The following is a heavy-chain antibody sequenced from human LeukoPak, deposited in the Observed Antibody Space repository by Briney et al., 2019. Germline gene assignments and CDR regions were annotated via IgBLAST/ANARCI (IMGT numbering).Heavy chain of an antibody. J-gene: IGHJ4*02. D-gene: IGHD2-2*01. CDR2: IHYTGRT. CDR1: GGSISTDY. CDR3: ARLSVPAAMLEYFDY. Sequence: PSETLSLTCTVSGGSISTDYWNWIRQPPGKGLEWIGYIHYTGRTNYNPSLKSRLTISIDTSKNQFSLTLTSVTAADTAVYYCARLSVPAAMLEYFDYWGQGTLVTVSS. V-gene: IGHV4-59*01.